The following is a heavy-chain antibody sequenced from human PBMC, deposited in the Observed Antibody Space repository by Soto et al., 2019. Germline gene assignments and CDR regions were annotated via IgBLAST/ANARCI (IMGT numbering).Heavy chain of an antibody. CDR2: IYWDDDK. D-gene: IGHD1-1*01. V-gene: IGHV2-5*02. J-gene: IGHJ4*02. CDR3: AHRVGLQGNWNGGYFDF. Sequence: QITLKESGPTRVRPTQTLTLTCTFSGFSLSTGGVGVGWIRQPPGKALEWLALIYWDDDKRYSPSLKSRLTITKDTSGNQVVLTMTNMDPVDTATYYCAHRVGLQGNWNGGYFDFWGQGALVTVSS. CDR1: GFSLSTGGVG.